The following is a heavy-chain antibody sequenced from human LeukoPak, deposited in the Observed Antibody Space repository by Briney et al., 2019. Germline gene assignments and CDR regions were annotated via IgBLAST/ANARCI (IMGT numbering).Heavy chain of an antibody. D-gene: IGHD6-13*01. J-gene: IGHJ4*02. CDR1: GFTFSSYT. Sequence: GGSLRLSCAASGFTFSSYTMHWVRQTPGKGLEWVAVISDDGHGKVQYYADSVKGRFTISRDSSKNTLYLQMNSLRPEDTAVYFCAKGSAGVAAADYFDYWGQGTLVTVSS. CDR2: ISDDGHGKVQ. V-gene: IGHV3-30*04. CDR3: AKGSAGVAAADYFDY.